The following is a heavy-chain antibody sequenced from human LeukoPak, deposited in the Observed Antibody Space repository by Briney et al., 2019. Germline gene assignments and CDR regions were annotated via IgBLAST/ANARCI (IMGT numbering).Heavy chain of an antibody. D-gene: IGHD2-8*01. CDR2: ICSSGATK. CDR3: AKVSVGPLSRPTHVALYYGMDV. Sequence: PGGSLRVSCEASGFTFNKFAMSWVRQAPGKGPEWVSAICSSGATKFYADSVKGRCTISRDNSKNTVYLEMNSLRAEDTAIYYCAKVSVGPLSRPTHVALYYGMDVWGQGTTVTVSS. CDR1: GFTFNKFA. V-gene: IGHV3-23*01. J-gene: IGHJ6*02.